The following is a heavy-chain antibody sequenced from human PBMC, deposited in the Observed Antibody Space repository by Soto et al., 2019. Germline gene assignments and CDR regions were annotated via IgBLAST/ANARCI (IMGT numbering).Heavy chain of an antibody. Sequence: QVQLKQWGAGLLKPPETLSLTCAVYGGSFSGHHWRWIRQPPGKGREWIGEINHAGNTNYNPTLKSRVTMSVDTSKNQFSLKLSSVTAADTAVYYCARGITKRYRFQVYYYGMDVWGQGTTVTISS. CDR2: INHAGNT. CDR1: GGSFSGHH. J-gene: IGHJ6*02. D-gene: IGHD1-20*01. CDR3: ARGITKRYRFQVYYYGMDV. V-gene: IGHV4-34*01.